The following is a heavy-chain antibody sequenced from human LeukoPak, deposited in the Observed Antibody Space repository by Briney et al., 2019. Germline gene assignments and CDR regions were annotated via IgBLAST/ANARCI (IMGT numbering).Heavy chain of an antibody. V-gene: IGHV1-69*06. CDR2: LIPIFDTA. CDR3: ARAVQVTTGGLFDY. D-gene: IGHD4-17*01. J-gene: IGHJ4*02. Sequence: ASVKVSCKASGGTFNNYAISWVRQAPGQGLEWMGGLIPIFDTANYAQKFQGRVTITADKSTSTAYMELSSLRSEDTAVYYCARAVQVTTGGLFDYWGQGTLVTVSS. CDR1: GGTFNNYA.